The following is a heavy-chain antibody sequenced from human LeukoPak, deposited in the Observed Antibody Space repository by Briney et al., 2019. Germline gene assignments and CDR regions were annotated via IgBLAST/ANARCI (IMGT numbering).Heavy chain of an antibody. Sequence: PSETLSLTCTVSGGSISSSSSYWGWIRQPPGKGLEWIGGIYYSGSTYYNPSLKSRVTISVDTSKNQFSLKLSSVTAADTAVYYCARGGSGYFQHWGQGTLVTISS. V-gene: IGHV4-39*01. CDR3: ARGGSGYFQH. CDR1: GGSISSSSSY. D-gene: IGHD3-10*01. J-gene: IGHJ1*01. CDR2: IYYSGST.